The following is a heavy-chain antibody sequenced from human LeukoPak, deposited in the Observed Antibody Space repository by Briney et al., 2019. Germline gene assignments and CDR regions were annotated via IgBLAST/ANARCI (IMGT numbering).Heavy chain of an antibody. J-gene: IGHJ4*02. CDR1: GFTFSSYS. CDR2: ISSSSSSI. Sequence: GGSLRLSCAASGFTFSSYSMSWVRQAPGKGGEWVSYISSSSSSIYYADSVKGRFTISRDNAKNSLYLQMNSLRDEDTAVYYCASLASGGRIIDYWGQGTLVTVSS. CDR3: ASLASGGRIIDY. V-gene: IGHV3-48*02. D-gene: IGHD2-21*01.